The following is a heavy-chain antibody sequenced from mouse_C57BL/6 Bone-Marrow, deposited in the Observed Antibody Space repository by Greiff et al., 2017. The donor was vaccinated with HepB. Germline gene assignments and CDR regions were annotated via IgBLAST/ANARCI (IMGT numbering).Heavy chain of an antibody. CDR3: VRSDYYDSYYAMDY. CDR2: IRSKSNNYAT. D-gene: IGHD2-4*01. Sequence: EVHLVESGGGLVQPKGSLKLSCAASGFSFNTYAMNWVRQAPGQGFEWVARIRSKSNNYATYYADSVKDRFTISRDDSESMLYLQMNNLKTEDTAMYYCVRSDYYDSYYAMDYWGQGTSVTVSS. J-gene: IGHJ4*01. CDR1: GFSFNTYA. V-gene: IGHV10-1*01.